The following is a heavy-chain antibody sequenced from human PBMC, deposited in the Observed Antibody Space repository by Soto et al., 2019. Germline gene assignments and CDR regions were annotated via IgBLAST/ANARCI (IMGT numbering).Heavy chain of an antibody. V-gene: IGHV4-59*01. CDR3: ARTYYYGSGSLYYFDY. J-gene: IGHJ4*02. D-gene: IGHD3-10*01. Sequence: PSETLSLTCTVSGGSISSYYWSWIRQPPGKGLEWIGYIYYSGSTNYNTSLKSRVTISVDTSKNQFSLKLSSVTAADTAVYYCARTYYYGSGSLYYFDYWGQGTLVTVSS. CDR2: IYYSGST. CDR1: GGSISSYY.